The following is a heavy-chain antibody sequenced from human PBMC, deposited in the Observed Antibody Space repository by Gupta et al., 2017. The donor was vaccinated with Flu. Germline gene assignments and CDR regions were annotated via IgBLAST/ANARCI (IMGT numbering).Heavy chain of an antibody. V-gene: IGHV3-13*04. J-gene: IGHJ6*02. CDR3: ARGVVVSGKFAGYGMDV. CDR2: IGTAGDT. CDR1: GFTFSSYD. D-gene: IGHD3-10*01. Sequence: EVQLVESGGGLVQPGGSLRLSCAASGFTFSSYDMHWVRQATGKGLEWVSAIGTAGDTYYPGSVKGRFTISRENAKNSLYLQMNSLRAGDTAVYYCARGVVVSGKFAGYGMDVWGQGTTVTVSS.